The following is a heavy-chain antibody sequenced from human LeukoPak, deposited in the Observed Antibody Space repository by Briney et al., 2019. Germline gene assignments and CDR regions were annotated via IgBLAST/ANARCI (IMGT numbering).Heavy chain of an antibody. J-gene: IGHJ4*02. CDR2: INPNSGGT. Sequence: ASVKVSCKASGYTFTGYYMHWVRQAPGQGLEWMGWINPNSGGTNYAQKFQGRVTMTRDTPISTAYMELSRLRSDDTAVYYCARIMGVYDSSGYIGYWGQGTLVTVSS. CDR3: ARIMGVYDSSGYIGY. CDR1: GYTFTGYY. D-gene: IGHD3-22*01. V-gene: IGHV1-2*02.